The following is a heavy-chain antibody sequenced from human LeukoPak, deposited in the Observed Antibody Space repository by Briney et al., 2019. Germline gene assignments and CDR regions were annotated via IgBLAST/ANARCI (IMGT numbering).Heavy chain of an antibody. V-gene: IGHV1-24*01. D-gene: IGHD5-24*01. J-gene: IGHJ4*02. CDR2: FDPEDGET. CDR3: ATVRRDGYNGNFDY. CDR1: GYTLTELS. Sequence: GASVKVSCKVSGYTLTELSMHWVRQAPGKGLEWMEGFDPEDGETIYAQKFQGRVTMTEDTSTDTAYMELSSLRSEDTAVYYCATVRRDGYNGNFDYWGQGTLVTVSS.